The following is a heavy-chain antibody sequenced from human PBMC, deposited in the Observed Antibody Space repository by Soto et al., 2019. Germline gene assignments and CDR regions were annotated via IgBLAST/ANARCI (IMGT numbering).Heavy chain of an antibody. CDR3: AREISFPGILQNLPCHF. CDR2: IIPVLGVP. J-gene: IGHJ4*01. CDR1: GGTFYNYG. V-gene: IGHV1-69*04. Sequence: GASVKVSCKASGGTFYNYGFSWMRQAPGQGLEWMGRIIPVLGVPSYAEKFQGRVTIFADKSTTTVYMDLSNLRSEDTAIYYCAREISFPGILQNLPCHFWGDGTLVTVS.